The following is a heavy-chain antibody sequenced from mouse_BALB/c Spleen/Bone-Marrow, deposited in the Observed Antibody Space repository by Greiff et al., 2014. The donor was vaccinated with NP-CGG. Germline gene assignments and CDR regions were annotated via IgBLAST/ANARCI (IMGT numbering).Heavy chain of an antibody. CDR2: IDPANGNT. V-gene: IGHV14-3*02. CDR1: GFNIKDTY. Sequence: VQLQQSGAELVKPGAPVKLSCTASGFNIKDTYMHWVKQRPEQGLEWIGRIDPANGNTKYDPKFQGKATITADTSSNTAYLRLSSLTSEDTAVYYCATMITDWYFDVWGAGTTVTVSS. J-gene: IGHJ1*01. CDR3: ATMITDWYFDV. D-gene: IGHD2-4*01.